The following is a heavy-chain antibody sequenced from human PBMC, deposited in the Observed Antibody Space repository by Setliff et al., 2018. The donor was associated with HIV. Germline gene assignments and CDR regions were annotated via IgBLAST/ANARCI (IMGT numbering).Heavy chain of an antibody. J-gene: IGHJ6*03. CDR3: ARARTDYYDRRRRSHYYIDV. V-gene: IGHV1-8*02. CDR1: GYTFSNYD. D-gene: IGHD3-22*01. CDR2: MNPDSRNT. Sequence: ASVKVSCKPSGYTFSNYDINWVRQAAGQGLEWMGWMNPDSRNTGYAQRFEGRVTLTWDTSISTAYLELNHLKSDDTAVYYCARARTDYYDRRRRSHYYIDVWARGAPVTVSS.